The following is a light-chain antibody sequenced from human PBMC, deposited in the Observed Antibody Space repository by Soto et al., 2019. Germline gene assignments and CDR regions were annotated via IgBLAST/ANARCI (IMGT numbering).Light chain of an antibody. V-gene: IGLV1-40*01. CDR3: QSYDSNLSVV. CDR1: SSNIGTGYD. J-gene: IGLJ2*01. CDR2: GNS. Sequence: QSVLTQPPSVSGAPGQRVTISCTGSSSNIGTGYDVHWYQQLPGTAPKLLIYGNSNRPSGVPDRFSDSKSGTSASLAITGLQAEDEADYYCQSYDSNLSVVFVGGTQLTVL.